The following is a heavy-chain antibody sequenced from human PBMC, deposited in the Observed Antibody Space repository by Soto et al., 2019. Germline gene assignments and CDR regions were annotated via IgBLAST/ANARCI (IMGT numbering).Heavy chain of an antibody. D-gene: IGHD7-27*01. J-gene: IGHJ3*02. CDR1: GDSVSSNTAA. CDR2: TYYRSKWYN. Sequence: SQTLSLTCAVFGDSVSSNTAAWTWIRQSPSRGLEWLGRTYYRSKWYNDYAVSVKSRITINPDTSRNQFSLQLNSVTPEDTAVYYCARDLGAFDIRGQGTMVTVSS. CDR3: ARDLGAFDI. V-gene: IGHV6-1*01.